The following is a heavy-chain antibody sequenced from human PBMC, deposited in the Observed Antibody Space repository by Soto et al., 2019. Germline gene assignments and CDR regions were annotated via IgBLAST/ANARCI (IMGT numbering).Heavy chain of an antibody. J-gene: IGHJ4*02. V-gene: IGHV1-3*01. CDR2: INPGNGDT. D-gene: IGHD6-6*01. CDR1: GYPFTIYA. Sequence: QVLLVQSGAEVKKPGASVRVSCKASGYPFTIYAIHWVRQAPGQSLEWMGWINPGNGDTKYSQIFQGRVTITWDTSARTAYMDLSSLISKDTADYYCARDSSSSRSFDYWGQGARVTVSS. CDR3: ARDSSSSRSFDY.